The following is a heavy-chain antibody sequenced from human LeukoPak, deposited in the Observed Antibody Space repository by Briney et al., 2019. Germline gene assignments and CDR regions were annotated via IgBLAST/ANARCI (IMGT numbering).Heavy chain of an antibody. D-gene: IGHD2-2*01. Sequence: SGRSLRLSCAASGFTFSTYAMSWVRQAPGKGLEWVSTISGSGSSTYHADSVKGRFTISRDNSKSTLYLQMNSLRAEDTAVYYCAKPGFCSGTGCYGYFQHWGQGTLVTVSS. CDR1: GFTFSTYA. CDR2: ISGSGSST. CDR3: AKPGFCSGTGCYGYFQH. J-gene: IGHJ1*01. V-gene: IGHV3-23*01.